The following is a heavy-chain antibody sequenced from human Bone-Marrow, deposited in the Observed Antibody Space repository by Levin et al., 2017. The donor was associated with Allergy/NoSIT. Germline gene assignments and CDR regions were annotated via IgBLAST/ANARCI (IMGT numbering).Heavy chain of an antibody. Sequence: KSGGSLRLSCAASGFTFSNYNMNWVRQAPGKGLEWVSSISSSKSYIYYADSVKGRFTISRDNAKNSLYLQMNSLRAEDTAVYYCALGPDTGGPINWGQGTLVTVSS. CDR2: ISSSKSYI. D-gene: IGHD5-18*01. CDR3: ALGPDTGGPIN. J-gene: IGHJ4*02. CDR1: GFTFSNYN. V-gene: IGHV3-21*01.